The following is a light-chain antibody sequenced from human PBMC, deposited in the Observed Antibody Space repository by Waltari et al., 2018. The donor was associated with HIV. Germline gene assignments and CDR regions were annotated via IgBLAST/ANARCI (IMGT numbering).Light chain of an antibody. CDR1: SSNIGAGYD. J-gene: IGLJ2*01. CDR2: GNS. V-gene: IGLV1-40*01. CDR3: QSYDSSLSAVV. Sequence: QSVLTQPPSVSGAPGQRVTISCTGSSSNIGAGYDVPWYQQLPGTAPKLLLYGNSNRPSGVPDRFSGSKSGTSASLAITGLQAEDEADYYCQSYDSSLSAVVFGGGTKLTVL.